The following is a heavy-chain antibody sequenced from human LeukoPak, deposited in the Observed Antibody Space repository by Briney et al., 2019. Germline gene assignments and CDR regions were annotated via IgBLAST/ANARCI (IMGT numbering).Heavy chain of an antibody. Sequence: GASVKVSCKASGYTFTSYYMYWVRQAPGQGLEWMGIINPSGGSTSYAQKFQGRVTMTRDMSTSTVYMELSSLRSEDTAVYYCARDTYCSSTSCYVFDYWGQGTLVTVSS. CDR3: ARDTYCSSTSCYVFDY. CDR2: INPSGGST. D-gene: IGHD2-2*01. CDR1: GYTFTSYY. V-gene: IGHV1-46*01. J-gene: IGHJ4*02.